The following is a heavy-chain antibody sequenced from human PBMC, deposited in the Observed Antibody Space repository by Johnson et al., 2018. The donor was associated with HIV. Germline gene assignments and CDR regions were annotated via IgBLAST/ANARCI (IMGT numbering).Heavy chain of an antibody. J-gene: IGHJ3*02. V-gene: IGHV3-7*01. CDR3: ARGNLYYSTDAFDI. CDR2: IKQDGSEK. D-gene: IGHD3-10*01. CDR1: GFTFDDYA. Sequence: EVQLVESGGGLVQPGRSLRLSCAASGFTFDDYAMTWVRQDPGKGLEWVANIKQDGSEKNYLDSVKGRFTISRDNAKNALFLHMNSLRVEDTAVYYCARGNLYYSTDAFDIWGQGTMVTVSS.